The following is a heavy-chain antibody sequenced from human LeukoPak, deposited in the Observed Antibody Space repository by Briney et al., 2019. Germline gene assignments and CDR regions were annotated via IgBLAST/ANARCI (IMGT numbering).Heavy chain of an antibody. Sequence: ASVKVSCKASGYTFTSYGISWVRQAPGQGLEWMGWISAYNGNTNYAQKLQGRVTMTTDTSTSTAYMELRSLRSDDTAVYYCVRISTGYGGNYYFDYWGQGTLVTVSS. V-gene: IGHV1-18*01. CDR3: VRISTGYGGNYYFDY. CDR1: GYTFTSYG. CDR2: ISAYNGNT. D-gene: IGHD4-23*01. J-gene: IGHJ4*02.